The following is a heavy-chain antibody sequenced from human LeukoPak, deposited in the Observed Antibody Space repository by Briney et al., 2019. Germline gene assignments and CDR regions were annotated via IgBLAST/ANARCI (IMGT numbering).Heavy chain of an antibody. Sequence: GASVKVSCKASGYTFTGYYMHWVRQAPGQGLEWMGWINPNSGGTNYAQKFQGRVTMTRDTSISTAYMELSRLRSDDTAGYYCARPRTYYYDSSGYFRGSDAFDIWGQGTMVTVSS. V-gene: IGHV1-2*02. CDR3: ARPRTYYYDSSGYFRGSDAFDI. J-gene: IGHJ3*02. CDR1: GYTFTGYY. CDR2: INPNSGGT. D-gene: IGHD3-22*01.